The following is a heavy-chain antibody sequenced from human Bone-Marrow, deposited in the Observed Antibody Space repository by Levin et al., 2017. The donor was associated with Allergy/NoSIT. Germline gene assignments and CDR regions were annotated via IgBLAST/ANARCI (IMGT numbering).Heavy chain of an antibody. J-gene: IGHJ4*02. V-gene: IGHV3-74*01. D-gene: IGHD3-22*01. Sequence: PGGSLRLSCAASGFTFSSYWMHWVRQAPGKGLVWVSRINSDGSSTSYADSVKGRFTISRDNAKNTLYLQMNSLRAEDTAVYYCARGAYYYDSSGYYYPPDYWGQGTLVTVSS. CDR3: ARGAYYYDSSGYYYPPDY. CDR2: INSDGSST. CDR1: GFTFSSYW.